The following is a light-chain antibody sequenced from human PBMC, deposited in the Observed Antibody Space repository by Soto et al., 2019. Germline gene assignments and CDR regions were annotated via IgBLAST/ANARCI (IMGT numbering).Light chain of an antibody. CDR2: AAS. CDR3: QQANSFPFT. Sequence: DIQMTQSPSSVSASVGDRVTMTCRASQGISTWLAWYQQKPGKAPKLLINAASRLQNGVPSRFSGSGSGTEFTLTISSLQAEDFATYFCQQANSFPFTFGPGTKSGYQT. J-gene: IGKJ3*01. V-gene: IGKV1D-12*01. CDR1: QGISTW.